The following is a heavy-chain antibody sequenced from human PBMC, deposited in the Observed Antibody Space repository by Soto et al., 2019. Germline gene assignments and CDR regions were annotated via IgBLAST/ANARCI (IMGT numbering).Heavy chain of an antibody. CDR1: GFTFSDYY. J-gene: IGHJ4*02. V-gene: IGHV3-11*06. CDR2: ISSSSSYT. Sequence: GSLRLSCAASGFTFSDYYMSWIRQAPGKGLEWVSYISSSSSYTKCADSVKGRFTISRDNAKNSLYLQMNSLRAEDTAVYSCAAPGGARELLWGQGTLVTVSS. CDR3: AAPGGARELL. D-gene: IGHD1-7*01.